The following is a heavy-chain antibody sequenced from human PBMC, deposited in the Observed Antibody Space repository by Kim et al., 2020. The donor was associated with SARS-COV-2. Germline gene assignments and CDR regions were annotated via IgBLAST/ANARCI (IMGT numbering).Heavy chain of an antibody. CDR3: ARGQRIVGATAGYYGMDV. CDR1: GYTFTSYY. J-gene: IGHJ6*02. CDR2: INPSGGST. V-gene: IGHV1-46*01. D-gene: IGHD1-26*01. Sequence: ASVKVSCKASGYTFTSYYMHWVRQAPGQGLEWMGIINPSGGSTSYAQKFQGRVTMTRDTSTSTVYMELSSLRSEDTAVYYCARGQRIVGATAGYYGMDVWGQGTTVTVSS.